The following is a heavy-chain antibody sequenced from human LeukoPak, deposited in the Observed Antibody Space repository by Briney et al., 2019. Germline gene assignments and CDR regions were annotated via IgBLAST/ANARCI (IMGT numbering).Heavy chain of an antibody. CDR2: IYYSGST. D-gene: IGHD4-17*01. J-gene: IGHJ4*02. V-gene: IGHV4-61*01. CDR1: AGSASSGSYY. Sequence: SETLSLTSTVSAGSASSGSYYWSWIRQPPGKGLEWIGYIYYSGSTNYNPSLKSRVTISVDTSKNQFSLKLSSVTAADTAVYYCARDRYGDYTWGYWGQGTLVTVSS. CDR3: ARDRYGDYTWGY.